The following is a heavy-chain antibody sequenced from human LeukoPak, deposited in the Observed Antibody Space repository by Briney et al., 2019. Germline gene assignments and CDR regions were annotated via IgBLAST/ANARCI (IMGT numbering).Heavy chain of an antibody. V-gene: IGHV4-34*01. CDR2: INHSGST. D-gene: IGHD1-26*01. CDR3: ARSSVGALVFQH. Sequence: SETLSLTCAVYGGSFSGYYWSWIRQPPGKGLEWIGEINHSGSTNCNPSLKSRVTISVDTSKNQFSLKLSSVTAADTAVYYCARSSVGALVFQHWGQGTLVTVSS. CDR1: GGSFSGYY. J-gene: IGHJ1*01.